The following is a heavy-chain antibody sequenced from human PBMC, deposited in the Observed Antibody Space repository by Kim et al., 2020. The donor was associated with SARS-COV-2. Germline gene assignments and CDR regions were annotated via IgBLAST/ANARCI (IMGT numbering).Heavy chain of an antibody. CDR3: ARHHSPYCSGGSCYQRDLKLRYYYMDI. CDR2: IYPGDSDT. D-gene: IGHD2-15*01. CDR1: GYSFTSYW. J-gene: IGHJ6*03. Sequence: GESLKISCKGSGYSFTSYWIGWVRQMPGKGLEWMGIIYPGDSDTRYSPSFQGQVTISADKSISTAYLQWSSLKAPDTAMYYCARHHSPYCSGGSCYQRDLKLRYYYMDIWGKETTVTVSS. V-gene: IGHV5-51*01.